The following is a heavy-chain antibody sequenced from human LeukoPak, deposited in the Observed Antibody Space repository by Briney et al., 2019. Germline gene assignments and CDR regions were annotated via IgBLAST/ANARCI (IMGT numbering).Heavy chain of an antibody. J-gene: IGHJ6*03. CDR3: AREEQELVRDYYYYMDV. D-gene: IGHD6-13*01. Sequence: PGGSLRLSCAASGFIFSNFAMHWVRQAPGKGLEWVALISYDGSHTYYADSMKGRFTISRDNSRNVLYLQMTSLRGDDSAVYYFAREEQELVRDYYYYMDVWGKGTTVTVSS. V-gene: IGHV3-30*01. CDR2: ISYDGSHT. CDR1: GFIFSNFA.